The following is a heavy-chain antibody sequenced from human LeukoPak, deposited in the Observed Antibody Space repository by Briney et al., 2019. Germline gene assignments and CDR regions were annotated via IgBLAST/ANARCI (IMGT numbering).Heavy chain of an antibody. CDR1: GYIFTDYA. D-gene: IGHD2-15*01. Sequence: ASVKVSCKASGYIFTDYAIHWLRQAPGQRPEWMGWMNAGNGNTKYSQKFQGRITLIRDTSAATAYMELSSLRHDDLAVYYCARGRGTSGSNRDFYYYYYMDVWGKGTTVTGSS. CDR3: ARGRGTSGSNRDFYYYYYMDV. V-gene: IGHV1-3*01. CDR2: MNAGNGNT. J-gene: IGHJ6*03.